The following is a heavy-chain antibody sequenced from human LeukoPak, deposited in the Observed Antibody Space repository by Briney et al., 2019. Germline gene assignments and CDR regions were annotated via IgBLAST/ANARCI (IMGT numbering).Heavy chain of an antibody. D-gene: IGHD3-10*01. Sequence: GSSVTVSCKASGGTFSSYAISWVRQAAGQGLEWMGGIIPIFGTANYAQKFQGRVTITTDESTSTAYMELSSLRSEDTAVYYCARGAGGKRRGDYYYYMDVWGKGTTVTVSS. V-gene: IGHV1-69*05. CDR3: ARGAGGKRRGDYYYYMDV. CDR1: GGTFSSYA. CDR2: IIPIFGTA. J-gene: IGHJ6*03.